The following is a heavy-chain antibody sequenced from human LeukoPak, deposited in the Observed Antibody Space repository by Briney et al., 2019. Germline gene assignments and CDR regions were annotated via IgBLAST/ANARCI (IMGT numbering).Heavy chain of an antibody. CDR2: INPNSGGT. Sequence: ASVKVSCKASGYNFTGYYMHWVRQAPGQGLEWMGWINPNSGGTNYAQKFQGRVTMTRDTSISTAYMELSRLRSDDTAVYYCARDERYCSSTSCYAWDMDVWGKGTTVTVSS. D-gene: IGHD2-2*01. CDR3: ARDERYCSSTSCYAWDMDV. J-gene: IGHJ6*03. CDR1: GYNFTGYY. V-gene: IGHV1-2*02.